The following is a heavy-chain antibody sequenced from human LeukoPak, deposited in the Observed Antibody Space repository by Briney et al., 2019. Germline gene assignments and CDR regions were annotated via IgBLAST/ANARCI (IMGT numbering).Heavy chain of an antibody. V-gene: IGHV1-69*13. J-gene: IGHJ3*01. CDR1: GGSFSDYP. CDR3: VRPDRIFGVPAAFDA. CDR2: IIPKYSAS. Sequence: SVKVSCKASGGSFSDYPINWVRQAPGQGLEWLGGIIPKYSASNYAQAFQGRVTITADGSTNTVYMEMSGLRPDDTAVYYCVRPDRIFGVPAAFDAWGQGTLVAVSS. D-gene: IGHD3-3*02.